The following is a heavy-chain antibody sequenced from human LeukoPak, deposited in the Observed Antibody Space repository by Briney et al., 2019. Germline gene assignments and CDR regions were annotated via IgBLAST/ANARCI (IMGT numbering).Heavy chain of an antibody. Sequence: SETLSLTCTVSGGSISSGGYYWSWIRQPPGKGLEWIGYIYHSGSTYYNPSLKSRVTISVDTSKNQFSLKLSSVTAADTAVYYCARQGLTMTTVTAIDYWGQGTLVTVSS. CDR1: GGSISSGGYY. V-gene: IGHV4-30-2*03. D-gene: IGHD4-17*01. CDR3: ARQGLTMTTVTAIDY. CDR2: IYHSGST. J-gene: IGHJ4*02.